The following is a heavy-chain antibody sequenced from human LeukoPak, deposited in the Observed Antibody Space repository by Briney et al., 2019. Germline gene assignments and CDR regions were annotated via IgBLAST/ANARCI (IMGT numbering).Heavy chain of an antibody. J-gene: IGHJ4*02. D-gene: IGHD3-10*01. Sequence: PSGALSLTSAVSGGSIRGSNWWSWVRKPPGRGLEGIGEIYHSGSNNYKPSLKSRVTISVDKPKNQFSLNLSSVTAADTAVYYCAREPMVRGVNAPGYYFDYWGQGTLVTVSS. V-gene: IGHV4-4*02. CDR1: GGSIRGSNW. CDR3: AREPMVRGVNAPGYYFDY. CDR2: IYHSGSN.